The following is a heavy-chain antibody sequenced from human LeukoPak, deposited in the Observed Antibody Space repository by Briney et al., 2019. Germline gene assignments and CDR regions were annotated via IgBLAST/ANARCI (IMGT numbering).Heavy chain of an antibody. CDR1: GFTFSNSA. V-gene: IGHV3-30-3*01. J-gene: IGHJ4*02. CDR2: TSYDEVNK. CDR3: ARDYKWGQALDY. Sequence: PGRSLRLSCAASGFTFSNSAMHWVRQAPGKGLEWVAVTSYDEVNKYYADSVKGRFSISRDNSKNTLYLQMNSLRVEDTAVYYCARDYKWGQALDYWGQGTLVTVSS. D-gene: IGHD1-1*01.